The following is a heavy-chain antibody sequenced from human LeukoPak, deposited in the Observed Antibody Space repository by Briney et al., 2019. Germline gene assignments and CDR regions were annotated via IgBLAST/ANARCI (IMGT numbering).Heavy chain of an antibody. V-gene: IGHV3-21*01. CDR1: GFTFSSYS. Sequence: GGSLRLSCAASGFTFSSYSMNWVRQAPGKGLEWVSSISSSSYIYYADSVKGRFTISRDNAKNSLYLQMNSLRAEDTAVYYCARDWVGDYYYYYYMDVWGKGTTVTISS. CDR3: ARDWVGDYYYYYYMDV. CDR2: ISSSSYI. J-gene: IGHJ6*03. D-gene: IGHD4-17*01.